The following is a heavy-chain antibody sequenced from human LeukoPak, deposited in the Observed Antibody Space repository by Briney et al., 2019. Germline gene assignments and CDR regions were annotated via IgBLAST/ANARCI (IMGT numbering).Heavy chain of an antibody. D-gene: IGHD2-15*01. CDR2: IWYDGSNK. Sequence: GGSLRLSCAASGFTFSSYGMHWVRQAPGKGLEWVAVIWYDGSNKYYVDSVKGRFTISRDNSKNTLYLQMNSLRAEDTAAYYCAIALGYCSGGSCYDGYWGQGTLVTVSS. CDR3: AIALGYCSGGSCYDGY. J-gene: IGHJ4*02. V-gene: IGHV3-33*01. CDR1: GFTFSSYG.